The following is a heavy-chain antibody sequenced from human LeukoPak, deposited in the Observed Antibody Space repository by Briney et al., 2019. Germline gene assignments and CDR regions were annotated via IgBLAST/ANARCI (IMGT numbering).Heavy chain of an antibody. J-gene: IGHJ4*02. CDR1: GFTFSSYA. Sequence: PGGSLRLSCAASGFTFSSYAMSWVRQAPGKGLECVSAISGSGGSTYYADSVKGRFTISRDNSKNTLYLQMNSLRAEDTAVYYCAKAEFGIWGSRYYFDYWGQGTLVTVSS. CDR3: AKAEFGIWGSRYYFDY. D-gene: IGHD3-16*01. CDR2: ISGSGGST. V-gene: IGHV3-23*01.